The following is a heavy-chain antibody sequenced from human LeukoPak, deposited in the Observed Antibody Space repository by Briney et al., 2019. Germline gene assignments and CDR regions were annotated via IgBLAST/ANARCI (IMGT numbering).Heavy chain of an antibody. Sequence: GGSLRLSCAASGFSFEDDAMHWVRQAPGKGLEWVSGISWNSGNVGYAASVKGRFTISRDNAKNSLYLQMNSLKTEDTAVYYCTRGGSGSYYWFDPWGQGTLVTVSS. CDR1: GFSFEDDA. J-gene: IGHJ5*02. CDR2: ISWNSGNV. D-gene: IGHD1-26*01. CDR3: TRGGSGSYYWFDP. V-gene: IGHV3-9*01.